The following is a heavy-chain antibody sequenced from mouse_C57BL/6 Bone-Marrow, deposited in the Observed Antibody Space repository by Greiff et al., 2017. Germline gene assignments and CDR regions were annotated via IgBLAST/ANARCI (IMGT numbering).Heavy chain of an antibody. V-gene: IGHV1-81*01. D-gene: IGHD1-1*01. CDR3: SRENYYGSGTY. CDR1: GYTFTSYG. CDR2: MYPRSGNN. J-gene: IGHJ3*01. Sequence: VQLQQSGAELARPGASVKLSCKASGYTFTSYGISWVKQSTGQGLEWIGEMYPRSGNNYYNEKLKGKATLTADKSSSTAYMELRSLTSEDSAVYFCSRENYYGSGTYWGQGTLVTVSA.